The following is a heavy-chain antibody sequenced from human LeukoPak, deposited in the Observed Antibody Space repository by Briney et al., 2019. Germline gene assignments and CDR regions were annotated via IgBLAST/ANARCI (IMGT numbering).Heavy chain of an antibody. CDR2: IYNGGII. CDR3: ARDSGTTGEVKFDP. CDR1: GDSISRYY. V-gene: IGHV4-4*07. J-gene: IGHJ5*02. D-gene: IGHD3-10*01. Sequence: PETLSLTCTVSGDSISRYYWSWIRQPAGKGLEWIGRIYNGGIITYNPSLKSRVTMSIDTSNNQFSLRLRFVTAADTAVYYCARDSGTTGEVKFDPWGQGTLVTVSS.